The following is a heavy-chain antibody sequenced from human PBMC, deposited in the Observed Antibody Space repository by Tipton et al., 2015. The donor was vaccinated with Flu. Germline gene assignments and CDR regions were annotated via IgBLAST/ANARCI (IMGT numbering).Heavy chain of an antibody. CDR1: GGSISSYY. V-gene: IGHV4-4*07. CDR2: IYTSGST. D-gene: IGHD2-8*01. J-gene: IGHJ5*02. CDR3: ARDWWGGYCTNGVCYTGNWFDP. Sequence: TLSLTCTVSGGSISSYYWSWIRQPAGKGLEWIGRIYTSGSTNYNPSIKCRVTMSVDTSKNQFSLNLSSVTAADTAVYYFARDWWGGYCTNGVCYTGNWFDPWGQGTLVTVSS.